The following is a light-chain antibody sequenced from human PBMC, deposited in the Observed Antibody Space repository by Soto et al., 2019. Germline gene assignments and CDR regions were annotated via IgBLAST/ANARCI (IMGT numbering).Light chain of an antibody. CDR1: RSLVYSDGNTS. J-gene: IGKJ1*01. CDR3: MQGTHWPPT. CDR2: EVS. Sequence: DVVMTQSPLSLPVTLGQPASISCRSSRSLVYSDGNTSLNWFQQRPGQSPRRLIFEVSNRDSGVPDRFCGSASGTDFTLKISRVEAEDVGVYYCMQGTHWPPTFGQGTKVETK. V-gene: IGKV2-30*01.